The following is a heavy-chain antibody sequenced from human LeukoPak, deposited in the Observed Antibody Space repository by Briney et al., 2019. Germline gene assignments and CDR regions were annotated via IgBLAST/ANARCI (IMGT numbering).Heavy chain of an antibody. CDR3: ARPTWSGVVPAARVDNWFDP. Sequence: GASVKVSCKASGYTFTSYGISWVRQAPGQGLEWMGWISAYNGNTNYAQKLQGRVTMTTDTSTSTAYMELRSLRSDDTAVYYCARPTWSGVVPAARVDNWFDPWGQGTLVTVSS. D-gene: IGHD2-2*01. J-gene: IGHJ5*02. V-gene: IGHV1-18*01. CDR2: ISAYNGNT. CDR1: GYTFTSYG.